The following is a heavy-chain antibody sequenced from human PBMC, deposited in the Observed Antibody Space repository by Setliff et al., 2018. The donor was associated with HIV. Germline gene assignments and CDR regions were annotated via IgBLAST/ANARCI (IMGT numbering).Heavy chain of an antibody. V-gene: IGHV3-15*01. Sequence: GGSLRLSCAASGFTFSLYYMNWVRQAPGKGLEWVGRIKSKAHGGTTDYAAPVKGRFALSRDDSKNTLYLQMNSLQTEDTGVYYCTTDLVAGYYFDYWGQGTLVTVSS. CDR2: IKSKAHGGTT. CDR3: TTDLVAGYYFDY. D-gene: IGHD2-15*01. CDR1: GFTFSLYY. J-gene: IGHJ4*02.